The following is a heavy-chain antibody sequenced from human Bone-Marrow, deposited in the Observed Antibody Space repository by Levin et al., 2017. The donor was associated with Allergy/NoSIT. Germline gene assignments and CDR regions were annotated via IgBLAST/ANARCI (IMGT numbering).Heavy chain of an antibody. CDR1: GGSISSSY. V-gene: IGHV4-4*07. CDR2: IYTTGST. Sequence: SQTLSLPCTVSGGSISSSYWSWIRQPAGKGLEWIGRIYTTGSTNYNPSLKSRVTMSVDTSKNQFSLKLSSVTAADTAVYYCARVGYYDSRGLDYWGQGTLVTVSS. CDR3: ARVGYYDSRGLDY. J-gene: IGHJ4*02. D-gene: IGHD3-22*01.